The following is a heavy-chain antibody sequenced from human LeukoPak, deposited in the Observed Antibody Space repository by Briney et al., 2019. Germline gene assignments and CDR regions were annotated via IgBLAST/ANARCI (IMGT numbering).Heavy chain of an antibody. CDR3: ARHRDDAGGAGQYYFDF. D-gene: IGHD3-16*01. CDR2: IWYDGSKK. J-gene: IGHJ4*02. V-gene: IGHV3-33*01. CDR1: GFTFSTSG. Sequence: RGSLRLSCAAPGFTFSTSGMHWVRQAPGKGPEWLAVIWYDGSKKYYADSVMGRFTISRDNSRNTLYLQMNSLRAEDTAVYYCARHRDDAGGAGQYYFDFWGQGTLVTVSS.